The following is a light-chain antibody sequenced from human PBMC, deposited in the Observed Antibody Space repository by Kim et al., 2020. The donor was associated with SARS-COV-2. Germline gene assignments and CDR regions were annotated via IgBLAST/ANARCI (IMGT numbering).Light chain of an antibody. V-gene: IGKV4-1*01. CDR3: QQYYSSPIT. CDR1: QSVLSSSNNKNY. J-gene: IGKJ5*01. Sequence: DIVMTQSPDSLPVSLGERATINCKSSQSVLSSSNNKNYLAWHQQKPGQPPKLLIYWASTRESGVPDRFSGSGSGTDFTLSISSLQAEDVAVYYCQQYYSSPITFGQGTRLEIK. CDR2: WAS.